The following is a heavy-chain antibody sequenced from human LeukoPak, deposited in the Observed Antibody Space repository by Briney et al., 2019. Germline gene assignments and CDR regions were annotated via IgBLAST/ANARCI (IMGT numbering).Heavy chain of an antibody. Sequence: PSETLSLTCTVSGGSISSYYWSWIRQPPGKGLEWIGYIYYSGSTNYNPSLKSRVTISVDTSKNQFSLKLSSVTAADTAVYYCARGREAVTIFYFDYWGQGTLVTVSS. CDR3: ARGREAVTIFYFDY. CDR1: GGSISSYY. V-gene: IGHV4-59*01. J-gene: IGHJ4*02. D-gene: IGHD4-23*01. CDR2: IYYSGST.